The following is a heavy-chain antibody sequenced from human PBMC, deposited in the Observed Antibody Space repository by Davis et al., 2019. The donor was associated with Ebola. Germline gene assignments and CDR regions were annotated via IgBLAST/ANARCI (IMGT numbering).Heavy chain of an antibody. CDR3: AKDFGSELPYGMDV. D-gene: IGHD1-26*01. CDR1: GFIFDTYA. J-gene: IGHJ6*04. CDR2: ISGSGGST. Sequence: ESLKISCAASGFIFDTYAMSWVRQAPGKGLEWVSAISGSGGSTYYADSVKGRFTISRDNSKNTLYLQMNSLRAEDTAVYYCAKDFGSELPYGMDVWGKGTTVTVSS. V-gene: IGHV3-23*01.